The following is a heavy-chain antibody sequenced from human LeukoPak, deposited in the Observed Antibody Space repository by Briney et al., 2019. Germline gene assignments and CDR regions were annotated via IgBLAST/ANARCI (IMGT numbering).Heavy chain of an antibody. CDR3: ARGRDSWDLLNW. CDR1: GGTFSSYA. J-gene: IGHJ4*02. V-gene: IGHV1-8*02. Sequence: AASVKVSCKASGGTFSSYAINWVRQAPGQGLEWRGWMNPDSGNTGYAQKFQGRVTMTRDISISTAYMELSSLTSEDTAVYYCARGRDSWDLLNWGGQGTLVTVSS. D-gene: IGHD1-26*01. CDR2: MNPDSGNT.